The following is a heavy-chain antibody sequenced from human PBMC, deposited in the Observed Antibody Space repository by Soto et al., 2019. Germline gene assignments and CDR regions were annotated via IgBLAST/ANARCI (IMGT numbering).Heavy chain of an antibody. Sequence: ASVKVSCKASGYTFSIYGINWVRQAAGQGLEWMGWTRPNNGNTKYAQNLQGRVTMTTDTSTSTAYMELRSLRPDDTAVYYCVKELDGSGSYYTAYWSQANLATGSS. J-gene: IGHJ4*02. CDR3: VKELDGSGSYYTAY. V-gene: IGHV1-18*01. CDR2: TRPNNGNT. CDR1: GYTFSIYG. D-gene: IGHD3-10*01.